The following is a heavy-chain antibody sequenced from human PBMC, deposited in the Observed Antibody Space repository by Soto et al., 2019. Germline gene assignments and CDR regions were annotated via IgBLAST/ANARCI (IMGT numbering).Heavy chain of an antibody. J-gene: IGHJ5*02. CDR1: GCSISSYY. D-gene: IGHD3-3*01. CDR2: IYYSGST. Sequence: PSESLSLTCTVAGCSISSYYWSWIRQPPGKGLEWIGYIYYSGSTNYNPSLKSRVTISVDTSKNQFSLKLSSVTAADTAVYYCARVLFGRGNWFDPWGQGTLVTVSS. CDR3: ARVLFGRGNWFDP. V-gene: IGHV4-59*01.